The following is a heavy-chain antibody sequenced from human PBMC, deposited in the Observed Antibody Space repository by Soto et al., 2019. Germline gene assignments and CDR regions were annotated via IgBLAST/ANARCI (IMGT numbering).Heavy chain of an antibody. CDR3: AKDRYGDRDY. CDR1: GFTFSNAW. V-gene: IGHV3-15*01. D-gene: IGHD4-17*01. Sequence: EVQLVESGGGLVKPGGSLRLSCAASGFTFSNAWMSWVRQAPGKGLEWVGRIKSKTDGGTTDYAAPVKGRFTISRDNSKNTLYLQMNSLRAEDTAVYYCAKDRYGDRDYWGQGTLVTVSS. J-gene: IGHJ4*02. CDR2: IKSKTDGGTT.